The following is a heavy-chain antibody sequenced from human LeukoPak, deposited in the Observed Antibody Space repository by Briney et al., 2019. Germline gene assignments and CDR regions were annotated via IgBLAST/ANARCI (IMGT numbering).Heavy chain of an antibody. J-gene: IGHJ6*03. CDR1: GFTFSSYW. CDR2: INSDGSST. V-gene: IGHV3-74*01. D-gene: IGHD5-18*01. Sequence: GGSLRLSCAASGFTFSSYWMHWVRQAPGKGLVLVSRINSDGSSTNYADSVKGRFTISRDNAKNTLYLQMNSLRAEDTAVYYCARDSKSYGKGGYYYYYYMDVWGKGTTLTVSS. CDR3: ARDSKSYGKGGYYYYYYMDV.